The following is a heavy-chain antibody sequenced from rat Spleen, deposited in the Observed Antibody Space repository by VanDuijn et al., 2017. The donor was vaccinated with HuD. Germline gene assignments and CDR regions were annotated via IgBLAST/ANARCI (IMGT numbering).Heavy chain of an antibody. CDR2: IWTGGNT. V-gene: IGHV2-43*01. Sequence: QVQLKESGPGLVQPSQTLSLACTVSGFSLTSYHVHWVRQPSGKGLEWMGVIWTGGNTEYNSPLKSRLSITRDTSKSQVYLKVNSLQTGDTAIYFCTRTYGGYTSHWFAYWGQGTLVTVSS. CDR3: TRTYGGYTSHWFAY. D-gene: IGHD1-11*01. CDR1: GFSLTSYH. J-gene: IGHJ3*01.